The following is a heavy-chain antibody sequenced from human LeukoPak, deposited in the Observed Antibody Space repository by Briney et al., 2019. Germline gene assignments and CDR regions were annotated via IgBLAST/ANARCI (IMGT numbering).Heavy chain of an antibody. V-gene: IGHV3-23*01. CDR2: ISGSGVST. CDR3: ARERRYCSGDNCYSGLDY. D-gene: IGHD2-15*01. Sequence: GGSLRLSCAASGFTFSQYAMSWVRQTPGKGLEWVSTISGSGVSTYYADSVKGRFTISRDNSKNTLYLQMNSLRAEDTAIYYCARERRYCSGDNCYSGLDYWGQGTLVTVSS. CDR1: GFTFSQYA. J-gene: IGHJ4*02.